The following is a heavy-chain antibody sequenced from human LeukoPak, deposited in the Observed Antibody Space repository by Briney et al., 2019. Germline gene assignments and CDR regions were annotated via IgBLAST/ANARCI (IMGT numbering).Heavy chain of an antibody. V-gene: IGHV3-21*01. Sequence: PGGSLRLSCAASGFTFSSYSMNWVRQAPGKGLEWVSSISSSSSYIYYADSVKGRFTISRDNAKNSLYLQMNSLRAEDTAVYYCASAVKYYYDSSGDYWGQGTLVTVSS. CDR3: ASAVKYYYDSSGDY. D-gene: IGHD3-22*01. J-gene: IGHJ4*02. CDR1: GFTFSSYS. CDR2: ISSSSSYI.